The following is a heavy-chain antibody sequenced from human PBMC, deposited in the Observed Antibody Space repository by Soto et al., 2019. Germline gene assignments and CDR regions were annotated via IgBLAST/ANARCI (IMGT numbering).Heavy chain of an antibody. J-gene: IGHJ1*01. CDR3: ARRFTFGYFQP. D-gene: IGHD3-10*01. Sequence: QVQLQESGPGLVQPSETLALTCTVSGDSLSRGSFYWSWIRQSPGKGLEWIGHIYDSGPTNYNPSLMGRVTISQDTSMNRFSLTLTYGTAADTAVYYCARRFTFGYFQPWGEGTLVAVSS. CDR2: IYDSGPT. V-gene: IGHV4-61*03. CDR1: GDSLSRGSFY.